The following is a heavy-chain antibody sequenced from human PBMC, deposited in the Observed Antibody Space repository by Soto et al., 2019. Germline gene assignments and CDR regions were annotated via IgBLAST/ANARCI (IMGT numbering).Heavy chain of an antibody. D-gene: IGHD2-2*01. CDR1: GGSFSGYY. CDR2: INHSGST. CDR3: AIIGSQLGLDY. V-gene: IGHV4-34*01. J-gene: IGHJ4*02. Sequence: QVQLQQWGAGLLKPSETLSLTCAVYGGSFSGYYWSWIRQPPGKGLEWIGEINHSGSTNYNPSLKSRVTISVDTSKNQFSLKLSSVTAADTAVYYCAIIGSQLGLDYWGQGTLVTVSS.